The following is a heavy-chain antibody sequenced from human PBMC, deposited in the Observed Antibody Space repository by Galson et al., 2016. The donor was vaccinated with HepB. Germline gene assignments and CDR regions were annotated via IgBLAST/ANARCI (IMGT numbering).Heavy chain of an antibody. CDR2: IFWDGDK. D-gene: IGHD2-8*02. CDR1: GFSLKTGGVA. J-gene: IGHJ6*02. CDR3: ARTEWTSYYYSMDV. Sequence: PPLVKPTQTLTLTCAFSGFSLKTGGVAVAWVRQPPGKALEWLALIFWDGDKRYRPSLSSRLTITKDTSKNQVVLTMTNVDPVDTATYYCARTEWTSYYYSMDVWGEGTTVTVSS. V-gene: IGHV2-5*02.